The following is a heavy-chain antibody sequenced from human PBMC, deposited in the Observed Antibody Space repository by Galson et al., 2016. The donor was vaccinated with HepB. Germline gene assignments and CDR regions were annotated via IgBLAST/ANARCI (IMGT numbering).Heavy chain of an antibody. Sequence: TLSLTCTVSGGSISSGDYYWSWIRQLPGKGLEWIGYIYYSGNTYYNPSLKSRVTISVDTSKNQFSLKLSSVTAADTAVFYCARGYSLFDYWGQGTLVTVSS. CDR3: ARGYSLFDY. V-gene: IGHV4-30-4*01. D-gene: IGHD5-18*01. CDR2: IYYSGNT. CDR1: GGSISSGDYY. J-gene: IGHJ4*02.